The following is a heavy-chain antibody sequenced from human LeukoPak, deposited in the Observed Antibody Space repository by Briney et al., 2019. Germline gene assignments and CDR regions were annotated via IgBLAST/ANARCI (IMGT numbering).Heavy chain of an antibody. J-gene: IGHJ6*03. CDR1: GGSINSVNYY. Sequence: SETLSLTCSVSGGSINSVNYYWGWIRQPPGKGLEWIGSLYHPDSTYYNPSLKSRVTMSVDTSRNQFSLKLSFVTAADTAVYYCARQYDSYFYYYLDLWGTGTTVTVSS. CDR2: LYHPDST. V-gene: IGHV4-39*01. CDR3: ARQYDSYFYYYLDL.